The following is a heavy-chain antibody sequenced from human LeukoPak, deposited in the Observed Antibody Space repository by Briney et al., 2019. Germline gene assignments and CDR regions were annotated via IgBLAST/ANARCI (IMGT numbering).Heavy chain of an antibody. Sequence: GGSLRLSCAASGFSFRDFWMTWVRQAPGKGPEWVANINQGGSVKYYVDSVKGRFTISRDDAKSSLYVQMNSLRDEDTAVYYCARFGYSGWNLEYWGQGTLVTVSS. V-gene: IGHV3-7*01. CDR1: GFSFRDFW. CDR3: ARFGYSGWNLEY. CDR2: INQGGSVK. D-gene: IGHD5-12*01. J-gene: IGHJ4*02.